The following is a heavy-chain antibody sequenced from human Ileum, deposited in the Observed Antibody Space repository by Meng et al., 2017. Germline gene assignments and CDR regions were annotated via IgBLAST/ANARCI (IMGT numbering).Heavy chain of an antibody. D-gene: IGHD7-27*01. J-gene: IGHJ4*02. CDR1: GASVSSNNDG. Sequence: QMQLQESGPGLVRPSEALALPCTVAGASVSSNNDGWGWIRQPPGKGLEWIGYGSTNHNPSLKSRVTISVDTSKNQFFLTLNSVTAADTAIYYCARDHWGSLDYWGQGILVTVSS. CDR3: ARDHWGSLDY. CDR2: GST. V-gene: IGHV4-61*01.